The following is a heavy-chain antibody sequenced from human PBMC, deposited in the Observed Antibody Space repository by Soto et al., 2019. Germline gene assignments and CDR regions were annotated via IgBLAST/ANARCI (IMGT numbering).Heavy chain of an antibody. CDR3: ARDYAASGTIFPNWFDP. CDR1: GYTFTNYA. V-gene: IGHV1-3*01. J-gene: IGHJ5*02. CDR2: IYAGNGDT. D-gene: IGHD1-7*01. Sequence: QVQLVQSGAEVKKPGASVKVSCKASGYTFTNYAIHWVRQAPGQSLEWMGWIYAGNGDTKYSQKFQGRVTISRDTSANTAYMERSSLTSEDTAVYYFARDYAASGTIFPNWFDPWGQGTLVTVSS.